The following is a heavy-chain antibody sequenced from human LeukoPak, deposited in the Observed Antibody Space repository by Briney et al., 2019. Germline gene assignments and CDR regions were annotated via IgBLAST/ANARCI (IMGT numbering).Heavy chain of an antibody. CDR3: ARGGTVTTDFDY. CDR1: GFTFSSYA. J-gene: IGHJ4*02. D-gene: IGHD4-17*01. V-gene: IGHV3-30-3*01. CDR2: ISYDGSNK. Sequence: GGSLRLSCAASGFTFSSYAMHWVRQAPGKGLEWVAVISYDGSNKYYADSVKGRFTISRDNSKNTLYLQMNSLRAEDTAVYYCARGGTVTTDFDYWGQGTLVTVSS.